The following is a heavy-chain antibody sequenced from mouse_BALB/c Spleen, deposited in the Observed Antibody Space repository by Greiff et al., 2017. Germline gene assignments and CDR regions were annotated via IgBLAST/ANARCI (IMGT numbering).Heavy chain of an antibody. CDR1: GFTFSSFG. D-gene: IGHD2-1*01. V-gene: IGHV5-17*02. CDR3: ARPLYGNYPAY. J-gene: IGHJ3*01. Sequence: EVQGVESGGGLVQPGGSRKLSCAASGFTFSSFGMHWVRQAPEKGLEWVAYISSGSSTIYYADTVKGRFTISRDNPKNTLFLQMTSLRSEDTAMYYCARPLYGNYPAYWGQGTLVTVSA. CDR2: ISSGSSTI.